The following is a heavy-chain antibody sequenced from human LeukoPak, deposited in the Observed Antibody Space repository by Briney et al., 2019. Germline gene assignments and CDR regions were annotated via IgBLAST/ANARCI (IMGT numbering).Heavy chain of an antibody. J-gene: IGHJ3*01. Sequence: ASVKVSCKASGYTFTSYAISWVRQAPGQGLEWMGWISAYNVNTNYAQKLQGRVTMTTDPSTTTAYMELRSLTSDDTAVYYCATISVMIVTYDALHVWGQGTMVAVSS. V-gene: IGHV1-18*01. CDR3: ATISVMIVTYDALHV. D-gene: IGHD3-22*01. CDR1: GYTFTSYA. CDR2: ISAYNVNT.